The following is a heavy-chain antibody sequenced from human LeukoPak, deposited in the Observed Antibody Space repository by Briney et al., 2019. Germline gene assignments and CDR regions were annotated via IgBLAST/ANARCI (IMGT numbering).Heavy chain of an antibody. CDR2: IKQDGSDK. CDR3: ATYKNQLRTVYFDY. D-gene: IGHD1-1*01. Sequence: PGGSLRLFCAASGFTFSSYWMSWVRQAPGKGLEWVANIKQDGSDKNYVDSVKGRFTISKDNAKNLLSLEMNGLRAEDTAVYYCATYKNQLRTVYFDYWGQGTLVTVSS. J-gene: IGHJ4*02. CDR1: GFTFSSYW. V-gene: IGHV3-7*02.